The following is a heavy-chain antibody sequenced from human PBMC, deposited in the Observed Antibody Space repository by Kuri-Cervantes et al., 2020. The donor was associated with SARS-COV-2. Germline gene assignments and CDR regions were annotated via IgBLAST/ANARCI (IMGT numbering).Heavy chain of an antibody. Sequence: GGSLRLSCAASGFNFSRTDMHWVRQAPGKGLEWVAVISHDGKNKKCIASGKGRFTISRDNSKNTLYLQMNSLRAEDTAVYYCAKRPAVVRSFDYWGQGTLVTVSS. D-gene: IGHD2-15*01. J-gene: IGHJ4*02. CDR3: AKRPAVVRSFDY. CDR1: GFNFSRTD. V-gene: IGHV3-30*18. CDR2: ISHDGKNK.